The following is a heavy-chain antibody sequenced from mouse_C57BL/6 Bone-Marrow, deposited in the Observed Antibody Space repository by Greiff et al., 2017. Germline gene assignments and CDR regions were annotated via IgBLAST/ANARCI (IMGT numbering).Heavy chain of an antibody. CDR2: ISYDGSN. CDR1: GYSITSGYY. V-gene: IGHV3-6*01. D-gene: IGHD2-2*01. J-gene: IGHJ3*01. CDR3: ARGVWLPRFAY. Sequence: EVQRVESGPGLVKPSQSLSLTCSVTGYSITSGYYWNWIRQFPGNKLEWMGYISYDGSNNYNPSLKNRISITRDTSKNQFFLKLNSVTTEDAATYYCARGVWLPRFAYWGQGTLVTVSA.